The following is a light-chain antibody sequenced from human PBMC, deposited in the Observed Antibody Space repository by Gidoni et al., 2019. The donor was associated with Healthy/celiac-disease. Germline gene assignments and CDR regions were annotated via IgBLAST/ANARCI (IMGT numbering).Light chain of an antibody. Sequence: IQMTHSPSSLSASVGDRVTIPCRASQSISSYLHWYQQKPGKAPKLLIYAASSLQSGVPSRFSGSGSGTDFTLTISSLQPEDFATYYCQQSYSNPLTFXGXTKVEIK. J-gene: IGKJ4*01. CDR1: QSISSY. V-gene: IGKV1-39*01. CDR3: QQSYSNPLT. CDR2: AAS.